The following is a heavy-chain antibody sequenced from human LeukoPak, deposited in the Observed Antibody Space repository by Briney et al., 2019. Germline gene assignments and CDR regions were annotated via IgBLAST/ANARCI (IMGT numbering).Heavy chain of an antibody. Sequence: GGSLRLSCAASGFTFSSYGMSWVRQAPGKGLEWVSVFSINGDSTYYADSVKGRFTISRDNSKNTLFLQMNGLRAEDTATYYCVKYYHGRRAFDIWGQGTMVTVSS. J-gene: IGHJ3*02. CDR1: GFTFSSYG. D-gene: IGHD3-10*01. CDR2: FSINGDST. V-gene: IGHV3-23*01. CDR3: VKYYHGRRAFDI.